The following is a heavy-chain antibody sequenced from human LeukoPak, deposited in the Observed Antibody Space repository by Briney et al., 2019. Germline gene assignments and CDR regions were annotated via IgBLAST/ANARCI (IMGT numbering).Heavy chain of an antibody. D-gene: IGHD6-19*01. J-gene: IGHJ4*02. Sequence: GGSLRLSCAASGFTFSSYWMSWVRQAPGKGLEWVANIKLDGSEKYYVDSVKGRFTISRDNAKNSLYLQMNSLRAEDTAVYYCARGHIIAVAGWRYFDYWGQGTLVTVSS. CDR1: GFTFSSYW. CDR3: ARGHIIAVAGWRYFDY. V-gene: IGHV3-7*01. CDR2: IKLDGSEK.